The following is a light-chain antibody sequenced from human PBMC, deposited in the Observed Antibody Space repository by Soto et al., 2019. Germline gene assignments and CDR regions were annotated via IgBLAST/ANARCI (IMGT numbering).Light chain of an antibody. J-gene: IGLJ3*02. CDR1: TGTVTSGHY. CDR3: LLPYSDDWV. CDR2: DTS. V-gene: IGLV7-46*01. Sequence: QAVMTQETSMSVSPGGTVTLTCGSSTGTVTSGHYPYWFQQKPGQAPRTLIYDTSNKQSWTPARFSGSLLGGKAALTLSGAQPQDEADYYRLLPYSDDWVFGGGNQLT.